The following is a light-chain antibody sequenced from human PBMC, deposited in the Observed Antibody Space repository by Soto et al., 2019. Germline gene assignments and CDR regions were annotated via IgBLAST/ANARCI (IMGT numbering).Light chain of an antibody. CDR3: QQRTNWPPGIT. V-gene: IGKV3D-20*02. J-gene: IGKJ5*01. Sequence: IVLTQSPGTLSVSPGERATVSCRASQTVSSGFLAWYQQKVGQAPRLLIYGASSRATGIPDRFSGSGSGTDFTLTISRLEPEDFAVYYCQQRTNWPPGITFGQGTRLEIK. CDR1: QTVSSGF. CDR2: GAS.